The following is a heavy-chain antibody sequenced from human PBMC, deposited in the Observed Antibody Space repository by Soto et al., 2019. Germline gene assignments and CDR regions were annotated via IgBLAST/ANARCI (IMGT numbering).Heavy chain of an antibody. D-gene: IGHD6-13*01. CDR2: IYPGDSDT. V-gene: IGHV5-51*01. CDR3: ARRLAAAGNHYYYGMDV. J-gene: IGHJ6*02. Sequence: PGESLKISCKGSGYSFTSYWIGWVRQMPGKGQEWMGIIYPGDSDTRYRPSFQGQVTISADKSISTAYLQWSSLKASDTAMYYCARRLAAAGNHYYYGMDVWGQGTTVTVSS. CDR1: GYSFTSYW.